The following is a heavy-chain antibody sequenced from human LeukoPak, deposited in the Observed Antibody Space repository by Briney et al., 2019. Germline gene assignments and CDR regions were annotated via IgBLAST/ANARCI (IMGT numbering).Heavy chain of an antibody. CDR1: GFTFSSYS. CDR3: AKDYYYDSSGPGGAFDI. D-gene: IGHD3-22*01. CDR2: ISSSSSYI. J-gene: IGHJ3*02. V-gene: IGHV3-21*04. Sequence: GGSLRLSCAASGFTFSSYSMNWVRQAPGKGLEWVSSISSSSSYIYYADSVKGRFTISRDNAKNSLYLQMNSLRAEDTAVYYCAKDYYYDSSGPGGAFDIWGQGTMVTVSS.